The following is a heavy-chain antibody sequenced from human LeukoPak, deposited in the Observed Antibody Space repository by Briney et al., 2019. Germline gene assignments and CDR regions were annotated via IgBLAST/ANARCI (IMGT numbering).Heavy chain of an antibody. Sequence: GGSLRLSCAASGFTFSSSWMHWVRQAPGKGLVWVSRLNSDGSSTTYADSVKGRFTISRDNAKNTLYLQMNSLRAEDTAVYYCARAVCSSSCLAFWGQGTLVTVSS. CDR3: ARAVCSSSCLAF. D-gene: IGHD6-6*01. CDR2: LNSDGSST. V-gene: IGHV3-74*01. J-gene: IGHJ4*02. CDR1: GFTFSSSW.